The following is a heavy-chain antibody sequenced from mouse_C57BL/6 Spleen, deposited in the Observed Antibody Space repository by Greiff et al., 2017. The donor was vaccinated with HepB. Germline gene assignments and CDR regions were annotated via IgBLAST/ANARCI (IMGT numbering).Heavy chain of an antibody. CDR2: IRNKANGYTT. Sequence: DVKLVESGGGLVQPGGSLSLSCAASGFTFTDYYMSWVRQPPGKALEWLGFIRNKANGYTTEYSASVKGRFTISRDNSQSILYLQMNALRAEDSATYYCARSPIYYDYVYAMDYWGQGTSVTVSS. CDR3: ARSPIYYDYVYAMDY. J-gene: IGHJ4*01. CDR1: GFTFTDYY. D-gene: IGHD2-4*01. V-gene: IGHV7-3*01.